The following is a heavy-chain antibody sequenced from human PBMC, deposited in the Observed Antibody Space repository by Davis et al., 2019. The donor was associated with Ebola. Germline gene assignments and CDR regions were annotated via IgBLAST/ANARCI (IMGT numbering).Heavy chain of an antibody. V-gene: IGHV3-48*02. CDR3: ARGRPSTVTKGFYFDY. D-gene: IGHD4-17*01. J-gene: IGHJ4*02. Sequence: GESLKISCAASGFTFSSYEMNWVRQAPGKGLEWVSYISSSSSTIYYADSVKGRFTISRDNAKNSLYLQMNSLRDEDKAVYYCARGRPSTVTKGFYFDYWGQGTLVTVSS. CDR2: ISSSSSTI. CDR1: GFTFSSYE.